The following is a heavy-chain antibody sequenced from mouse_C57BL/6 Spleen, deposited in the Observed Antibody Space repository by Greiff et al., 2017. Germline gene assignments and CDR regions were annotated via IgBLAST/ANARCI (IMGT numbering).Heavy chain of an antibody. V-gene: IGHV3-6*01. J-gene: IGHJ2*01. CDR2: ISYDGSN. Sequence: EVKLVESGPGLVKPSQSLSLTCSVTGYSITSGYYWNWIRQFPGNKLEWMGYISYDGSNNYNPSLKNRISITRDTSKNQFFLKLNSVTTEDTATYYCARGTENFDYWGQGTTLTVSS. CDR1: GYSITSGYY. CDR3: ARGTENFDY. D-gene: IGHD3-3*01.